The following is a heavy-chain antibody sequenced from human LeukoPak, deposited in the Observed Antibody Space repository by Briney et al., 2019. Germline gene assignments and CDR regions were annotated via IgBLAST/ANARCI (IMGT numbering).Heavy chain of an antibody. Sequence: GASVKVSCKASGYTFTNYDINWVRQATGQGLEWMGYMNPNSGFTTYAQKFQGRVTMTRDTSISTAYMELSSLRSDDTAVYYCARVPRELGAYWGQGTLDTVSS. D-gene: IGHD3-16*01. CDR1: GYTFTNYD. CDR3: ARVPRELGAY. V-gene: IGHV1-8*01. CDR2: MNPNSGFT. J-gene: IGHJ4*02.